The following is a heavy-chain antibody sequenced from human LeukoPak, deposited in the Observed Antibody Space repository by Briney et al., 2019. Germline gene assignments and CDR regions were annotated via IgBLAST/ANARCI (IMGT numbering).Heavy chain of an antibody. CDR1: GFTFSSYE. J-gene: IGHJ6*02. D-gene: IGHD3-10*01. Sequence: SGGSLRLSCAASGFTFSSYEMNWVRQAPGKGLEWVSYISSSGSTIYYADSVKGRFTISRDNAKNSLYLQMNSLRAEDTAVYYCARDFHISRGRWFGESDGMDVWGQGTTVTVSS. CDR2: ISSSGSTI. CDR3: ARDFHISRGRWFGESDGMDV. V-gene: IGHV3-48*03.